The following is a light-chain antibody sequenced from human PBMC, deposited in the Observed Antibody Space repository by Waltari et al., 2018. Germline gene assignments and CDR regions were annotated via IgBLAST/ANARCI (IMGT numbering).Light chain of an antibody. CDR1: ALPKQY. CDR2: KDI. J-gene: IGLJ2*01. Sequence: SYELTQPPSVSVSPGQTARTTCSGDALPKQYAYWYQQKPGQAPVLVIYKDIERPSGIPERFSGSSSGTTVTLTISVVQAEDEADYYCQSVDSSGTYVVFGGGTKLTVL. V-gene: IGLV3-25*03. CDR3: QSVDSSGTYVV.